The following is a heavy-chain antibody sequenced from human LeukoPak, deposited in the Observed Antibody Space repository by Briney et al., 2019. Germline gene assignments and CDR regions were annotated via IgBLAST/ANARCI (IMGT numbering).Heavy chain of an antibody. CDR3: ARDLTRGGSWDY. Sequence: PGGSLRLTCAASGFTFSSYWMRWARQDPGKGLEWVANIKQDGSEKYYVDSVKGRFTISRDNAKNSLYLQMNSLRAEDTAVYYCARDLTRGGSWDYWAQGTLVTVSS. CDR1: GFTFSSYW. CDR2: IKQDGSEK. V-gene: IGHV3-7*01. J-gene: IGHJ4*02. D-gene: IGHD2-15*01.